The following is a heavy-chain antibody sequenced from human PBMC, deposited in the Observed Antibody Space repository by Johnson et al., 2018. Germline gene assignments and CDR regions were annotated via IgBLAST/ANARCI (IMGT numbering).Heavy chain of an antibody. J-gene: IGHJ3*01. Sequence: QVQLVESGGGVVQPGRSLRLSCAASGFTFSPYAMHWVRQAPCKGLEWVAVTSHDGSDKYYIDSVKGRFSISRDNSKNTLFLQMNSLRTDDTAVYYCVRSRGAMWVLDVWGQGTMVTVAS. CDR3: VRSRGAMWVLDV. CDR2: TSHDGSDK. CDR1: GFTFSPYA. D-gene: IGHD1-26*01. V-gene: IGHV3-30-3*01.